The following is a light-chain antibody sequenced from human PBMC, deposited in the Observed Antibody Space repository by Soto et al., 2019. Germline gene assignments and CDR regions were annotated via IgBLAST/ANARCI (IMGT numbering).Light chain of an antibody. CDR3: QQYYSYPPFT. V-gene: IGKV1-8*01. CDR1: QGISSY. Sequence: ATRMTQSPSSFSASTGDRVTITCRASQGISSYLAWYQQKPGKAPKLLIYAASTLQSGVPSRFSGSGSGTDFTLTISCLQSEDFATYYCQQYYSYPPFTFGPGTKVDIK. J-gene: IGKJ3*01. CDR2: AAS.